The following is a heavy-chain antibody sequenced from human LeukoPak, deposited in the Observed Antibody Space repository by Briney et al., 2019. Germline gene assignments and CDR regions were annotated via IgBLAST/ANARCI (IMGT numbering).Heavy chain of an antibody. CDR2: ISAYNGNT. V-gene: IGHV1-18*01. D-gene: IGHD3-10*01. CDR3: ARDPGYYGSGSYYKYPFDY. Sequence: GASVNVSCKASGYTFTSHCISWVRQAPGQGLEWVGWISAYNGNTNYAQKLQGRVTMTTDTSTSTAYMELRSLRSDDTAVYYCARDPGYYGSGSYYKYPFDYWGQGTLVTVSS. CDR1: GYTFTSHC. J-gene: IGHJ4*02.